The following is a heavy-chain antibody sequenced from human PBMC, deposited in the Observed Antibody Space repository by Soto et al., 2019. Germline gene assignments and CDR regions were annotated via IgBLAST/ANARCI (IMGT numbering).Heavy chain of an antibody. V-gene: IGHV4-34*01. J-gene: IGHJ5*02. Sequence: SETLSLTCAVYGGSFSGYYWSWIRQPPGKGLEWIGEINHSGSTNYNPSLKSRVTISVDTSKNQFSLKLSSVTAADTAVYYCARTGDFWSGYHDNWFDPWGQGTLVTSPQ. D-gene: IGHD3-3*01. CDR2: INHSGST. CDR3: ARTGDFWSGYHDNWFDP. CDR1: GGSFSGYY.